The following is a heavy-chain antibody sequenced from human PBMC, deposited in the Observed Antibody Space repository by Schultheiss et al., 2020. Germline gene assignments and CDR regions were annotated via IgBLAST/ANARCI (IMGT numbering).Heavy chain of an antibody. CDR1: GFTFSSYS. J-gene: IGHJ4*02. V-gene: IGHV3-21*01. CDR3: GRVGPQWSIDY. Sequence: GGSLRLSCAASGFTFSSYSMNWVRQAPGKGLEWVSSISSSSSYIYYADSVKGRFTISRDNAKNSLYLQMNSLRVDDSGIYYCGRVGPQWSIDYWGQGTLVTVSS. CDR2: ISSSSSYI. D-gene: IGHD4-23*01.